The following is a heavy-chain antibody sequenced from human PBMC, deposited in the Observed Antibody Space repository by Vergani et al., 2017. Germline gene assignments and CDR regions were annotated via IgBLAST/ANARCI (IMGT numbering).Heavy chain of an antibody. CDR3: ARDLGGGYSYYVDY. CDR1: GGSISSGSYY. D-gene: IGHD1-26*01. Sequence: QVQLQESGPGLVKPSQTLSLTCTVSGGSISSGSYYWSWIRQPAGKGLEWIGRIYTCGSTNYNPSLKRRVTISVDTSKTQFSLKLSSVTAADTAVYYCARDLGGGYSYYVDYWGQGTLVTGSS. V-gene: IGHV4-61*02. J-gene: IGHJ4*02. CDR2: IYTCGST.